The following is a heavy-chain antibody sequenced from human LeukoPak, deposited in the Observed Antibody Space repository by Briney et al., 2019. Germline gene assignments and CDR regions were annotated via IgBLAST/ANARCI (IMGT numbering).Heavy chain of an antibody. CDR1: GGSISSNSHY. Sequence: PSETLSLTCTVSGGSISSNSHYWGWIRQTPGKGLEWIGSIFYSGTTNYNPSLKSRVTISVDTSKNQFSLKLSSVTAADTAVYYCARGEGKIVVVAAIWFDPWGQGTLVTVSS. V-gene: IGHV4-39*07. CDR3: ARGEGKIVVVAAIWFDP. J-gene: IGHJ5*02. D-gene: IGHD2-15*01. CDR2: IFYSGTT.